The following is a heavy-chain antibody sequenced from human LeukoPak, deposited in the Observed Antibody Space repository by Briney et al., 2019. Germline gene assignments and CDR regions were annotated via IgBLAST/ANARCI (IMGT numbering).Heavy chain of an antibody. D-gene: IGHD3-22*01. CDR1: GGSISSGGYY. J-gene: IGHJ2*01. CDR2: IYYSVST. V-gene: IGHV4-31*03. CDR3: ARDNDSSGYYWDRYWYFDL. Sequence: SQTLSLTCTVSGGSISSGGYYWSWIRQHPGKGLEWLGYIYYSVSTYYNPSLKSRVTISVETSKNQFSLKLSSVTAADTAVYYCARDNDSSGYYWDRYWYFDLWGRGTLVTVSS.